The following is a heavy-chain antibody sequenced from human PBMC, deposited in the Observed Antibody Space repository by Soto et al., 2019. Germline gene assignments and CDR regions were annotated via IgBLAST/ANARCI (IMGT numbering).Heavy chain of an antibody. CDR1: GDTFTSYY. D-gene: IGHD3-3*01. Sequence: ASVKVSCKAPGDTFTSYYLNWVRQAPGQGLEWVGVINPHGGSTNYAQKFQGRFTMNRDTSRSKVYMELCSQSSEEKDIDELAGAIGGNFGIIIECSYWFDPWGQGTLVTVSS. V-gene: IGHV1-46*03. J-gene: IGHJ5*02. CDR2: INPHGGST. CDR3: AGAIGGNFGIIIECSYWFDP.